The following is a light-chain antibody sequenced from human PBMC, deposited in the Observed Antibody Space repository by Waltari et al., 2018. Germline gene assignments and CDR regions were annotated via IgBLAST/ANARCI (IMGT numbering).Light chain of an antibody. CDR3: LQGTRVPYT. J-gene: IGKJ2*01. CDR1: QGSVHSTGNTY. Sequence: VVMIQSPHSLSITPGQPDSSLCRSSQGSVHSTGNTYLSWYQQKPGKAPRRLIYEVSNEDCGVPERFSGSGAGTKFTLTISSLEAEDVGIYYCLQGTRVPYTFGQGTKVEIK. V-gene: IGKV2-30*02. CDR2: EVS.